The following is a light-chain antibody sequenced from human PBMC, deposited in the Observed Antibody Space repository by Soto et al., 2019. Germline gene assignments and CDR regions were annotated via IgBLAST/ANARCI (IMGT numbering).Light chain of an antibody. J-gene: IGKJ4*01. Sequence: EFVLTQSPGTLSLSPGERATLSCRASQTVRNNYLAWYQQKPGQAPRLLIYDASSRATGIPDRFSGGGSGTDFTLTISRLEPEDFEVYSCQQFSSYPLTLGGGTKVDIK. CDR3: QQFSSYPLT. CDR1: QTVRNNY. V-gene: IGKV3-20*01. CDR2: DAS.